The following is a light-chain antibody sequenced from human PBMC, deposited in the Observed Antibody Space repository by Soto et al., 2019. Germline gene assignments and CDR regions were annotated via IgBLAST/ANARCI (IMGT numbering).Light chain of an antibody. J-gene: IGKJ1*01. Sequence: DIHMPQYPSTLSASVGDRVTITCRASQSISTWLAWYQQEPGKAPKLLIHKASSLQSGVPSRFSGSGSGTDFTLTISSLHPDDFATYYCQQYNSYSPTFGQGPKVDIK. V-gene: IGKV1-5*03. CDR2: KAS. CDR3: QQYNSYSPT. CDR1: QSISTW.